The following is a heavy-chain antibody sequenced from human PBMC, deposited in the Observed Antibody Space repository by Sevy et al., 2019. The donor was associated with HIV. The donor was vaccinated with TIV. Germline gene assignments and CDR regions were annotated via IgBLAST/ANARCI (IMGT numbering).Heavy chain of an antibody. D-gene: IGHD6-19*01. CDR1: GGSISSYY. CDR3: ARSSGWFYYYYYYYMDV. J-gene: IGHJ6*03. CDR2: IYYSGST. Sequence: SETLSLTCTVSGGSISSYYWSWIRQPPGKGLEWIGYIYYSGSTNYNPSLKSRVTISVATSKNQFSLKLSSVTAADTAVYYCARSSGWFYYYYYYYMDVWGKGTTVTVSS. V-gene: IGHV4-59*01.